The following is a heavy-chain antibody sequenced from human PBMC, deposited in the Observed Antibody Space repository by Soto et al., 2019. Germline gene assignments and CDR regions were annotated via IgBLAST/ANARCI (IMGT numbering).Heavy chain of an antibody. D-gene: IGHD6-6*01. CDR2: VSGSGGST. CDR1: GFTFSSYA. CDR3: AKDLEYSSPGGYYFDY. J-gene: IGHJ4*02. V-gene: IGHV3-23*01. Sequence: PGGSLRLSCAASGFTFSSYAMSWVRQAPGKGQEWVSPVSGSGGSTYYADSVKGRFTISRDNSKNTLYLQMNSLRAEDTAVYYCAKDLEYSSPGGYYFDYWGQGTLVTVSS.